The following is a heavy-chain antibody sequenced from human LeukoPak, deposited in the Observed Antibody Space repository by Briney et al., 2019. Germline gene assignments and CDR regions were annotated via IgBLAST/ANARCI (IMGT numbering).Heavy chain of an antibody. CDR3: ARMRDYGSGSYYFDY. CDR2: IYYSGST. J-gene: IGHJ4*02. D-gene: IGHD3-10*01. V-gene: IGHV4-59*01. Sequence: PSETLSLTCTVSGGSISSYYWSWLRQPPGKGLEWIGYIYYSGSTNYNPSLKSRVTIPVDTSKNQFSLKLSSVTAADTAVYYCARMRDYGSGSYYFDYWGQGTLVTVSS. CDR1: GGSISSYY.